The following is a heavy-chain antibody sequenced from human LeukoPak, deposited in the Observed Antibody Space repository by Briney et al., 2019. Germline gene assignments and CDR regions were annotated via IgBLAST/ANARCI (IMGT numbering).Heavy chain of an antibody. CDR2: ISGSGGST. CDR3: AKQGGGSGSYFDY. J-gene: IGHJ4*02. D-gene: IGHD2-15*01. CDR1: GFTFSSYA. Sequence: GGSLRLSCAASGFTFSSYAMSWVRQAPGKGLEWVSAISGSGGSTYYADSVKGRFTISRDNSKNTLYLQMNSLRTEDTAVYYCAKQGGGSGSYFDYWGQGTLVTVSS. V-gene: IGHV3-23*01.